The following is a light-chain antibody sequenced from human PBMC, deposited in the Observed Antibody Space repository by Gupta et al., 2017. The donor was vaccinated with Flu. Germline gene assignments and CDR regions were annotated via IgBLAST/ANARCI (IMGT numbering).Light chain of an antibody. Sequence: QSALTQPASVSGSPGPSITISCTGTSSDVGRYNYVSWYQQHPGKAPKVLIYEVSSRPSGVSNRFSGSKSGSTASLTISGLQAEDEADYYCSSYTSDSTYVFGTGTKVTVL. J-gene: IGLJ1*01. CDR2: EVS. CDR3: SSYTSDSTYV. CDR1: SSDVGRYNY. V-gene: IGLV2-14*01.